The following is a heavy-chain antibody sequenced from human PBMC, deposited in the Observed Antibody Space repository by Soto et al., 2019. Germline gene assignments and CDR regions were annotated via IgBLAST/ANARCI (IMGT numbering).Heavy chain of an antibody. Sequence: EMHLVESGGGLVQTGGSLRLSCAIAESTVSRDWMNLVRQAPGKGLEWVAHTNRDGSEKYYAGSVKGRFTMSSDNAKKSLYVQMNSLGAGVTGTYSCSGGVGDAFWGQGPVVTVS. CDR1: ESTVSRDW. J-gene: IGHJ4*02. V-gene: IGHV3-7*01. CDR3: SGGVGDAF. CDR2: TNRDGSEK. D-gene: IGHD3-16*01.